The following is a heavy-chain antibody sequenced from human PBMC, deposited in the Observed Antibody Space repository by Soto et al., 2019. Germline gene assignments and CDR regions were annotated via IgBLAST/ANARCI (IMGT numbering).Heavy chain of an antibody. CDR2: IYYSGST. CDR3: ARGYCSGGSCYSDDAFDI. CDR1: GGSISSYY. D-gene: IGHD2-15*01. Sequence: KPSETLSLTCTVSGGSISSYYWSRIRQPPGKGLEWIGYIYYSGSTNYNPSLKSRVTISVDTSKNQFSLKLSSVTAADTAVYYCARGYCSGGSCYSDDAFDIWGQGTMVTVSS. J-gene: IGHJ3*02. V-gene: IGHV4-59*08.